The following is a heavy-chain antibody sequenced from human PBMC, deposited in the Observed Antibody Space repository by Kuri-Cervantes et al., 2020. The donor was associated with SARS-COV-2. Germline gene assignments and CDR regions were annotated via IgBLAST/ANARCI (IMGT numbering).Heavy chain of an antibody. Sequence: GGSLRLSCVASGFTFSGYGMHWVRQAPGKGLEWVAVISYDGSARYYADSVKGRFTISRDNSKNSLYVQMNSLRAEDTAVYYCARRGGYLPPDAFDIWGQGTMVTVSS. CDR2: ISYDGSAR. J-gene: IGHJ3*02. CDR1: GFTFSGYG. CDR3: ARRGGYLPPDAFDI. D-gene: IGHD3-16*02. V-gene: IGHV3-30*03.